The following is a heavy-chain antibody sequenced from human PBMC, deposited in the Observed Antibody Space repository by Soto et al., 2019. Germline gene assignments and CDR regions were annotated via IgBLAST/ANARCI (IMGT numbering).Heavy chain of an antibody. CDR2: IYHSGST. Sequence: PSETLSLTCAVSGGSISSGGYSWSWIRQPPGKGLEWIGYIYHSGSTYYNPSLKSRVTIPVDTSKNQFSLKLSSVTAADTAVYYCARRYGSAFDIWGQGTMVTVSS. D-gene: IGHD3-10*01. CDR3: ARRYGSAFDI. J-gene: IGHJ3*02. CDR1: GGSISSGGYS. V-gene: IGHV4-30-2*02.